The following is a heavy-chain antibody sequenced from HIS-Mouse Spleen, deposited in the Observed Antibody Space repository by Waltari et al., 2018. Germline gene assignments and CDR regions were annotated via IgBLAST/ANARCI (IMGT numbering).Heavy chain of an antibody. V-gene: IGHV4-39*07. CDR3: AREIPYSSSWYDWYFDL. Sequence: QLQLQESGPGLVKPSETLSLTCTVSGGSISSSSYYWGWIRRPPGKGLEWIASIYYSGSTYHNPTLKSRVTRSVDTSKSQFSLELSSVTAADTAVYYCAREIPYSSSWYDWYFDLWGRGTLVTVSS. J-gene: IGHJ2*01. CDR1: GGSISSSSYY. D-gene: IGHD6-13*01. CDR2: IYYSGST.